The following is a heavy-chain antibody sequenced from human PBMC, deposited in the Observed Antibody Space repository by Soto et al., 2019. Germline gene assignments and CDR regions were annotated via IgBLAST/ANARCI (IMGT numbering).Heavy chain of an antibody. V-gene: IGHV1-18*01. D-gene: IGHD5-18*01. CDR2: INTYNGNT. CDR1: GYTFRNYG. Sequence: QVQLVQSGGEVRKPGSSVKVSCKASGYTFRNYGINWVRQATGQGLEWMAWINTYNGNTDYAQKFQDRVTLTTDTSTSTAYMELRSLRSDDTAVYYCAKSPRNEVETDWGQGTLVSVSS. CDR3: AKSPRNEVETD. J-gene: IGHJ4*02.